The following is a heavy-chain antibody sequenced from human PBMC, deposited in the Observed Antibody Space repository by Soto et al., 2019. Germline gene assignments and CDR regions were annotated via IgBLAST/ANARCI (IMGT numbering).Heavy chain of an antibody. Sequence: EVQLVESGGGLVKPGGSLRLSCAAFGFTFSSYSMNWVRQAPGKGLEWVSSIDPSSTYIYYGDSIKGRFTVSRDNAKNSLYLQMNSMRVEDTAMYYCARVHCSTGGCYQRRDAFEIWGQGTMVSVSS. D-gene: IGHD2-15*01. CDR2: IDPSSTYI. CDR3: ARVHCSTGGCYQRRDAFEI. CDR1: GFTFSSYS. V-gene: IGHV3-21*02. J-gene: IGHJ3*02.